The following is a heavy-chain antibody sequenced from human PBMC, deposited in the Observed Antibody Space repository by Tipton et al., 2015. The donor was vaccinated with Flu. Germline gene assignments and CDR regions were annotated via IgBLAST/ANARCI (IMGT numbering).Heavy chain of an antibody. CDR1: GGSISTTNYY. Sequence: TLSLTCIVSGGSISTTNYYWTWIRQPPGKGLEWIGSVYYSGATYYNPSLKSRVTISVDTSKNQFSLILISVTAADTAVYYCVREHTGSSLSDPWGQGTLVTVSS. V-gene: IGHV4-39*01. J-gene: IGHJ5*02. CDR2: VYYSGAT. CDR3: VREHTGSSLSDP. D-gene: IGHD1-1*01.